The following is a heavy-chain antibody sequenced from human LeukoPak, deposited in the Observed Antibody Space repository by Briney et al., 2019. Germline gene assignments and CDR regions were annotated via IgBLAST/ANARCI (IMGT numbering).Heavy chain of an antibody. CDR2: INPNSGGT. Sequence: ASVKVSCKASGYTFTGYYIHWVRQAPGQGLEWMGWINPNSGGTNYAQKFQGRVTITADESTSTAYMELSSLRSEDTAVYYCARLSSSHYYYYGMDVWGQGTTVTVPS. CDR3: ARLSSSHYYYYGMDV. D-gene: IGHD6-19*01. CDR1: GYTFTGYY. V-gene: IGHV1-2*02. J-gene: IGHJ6*02.